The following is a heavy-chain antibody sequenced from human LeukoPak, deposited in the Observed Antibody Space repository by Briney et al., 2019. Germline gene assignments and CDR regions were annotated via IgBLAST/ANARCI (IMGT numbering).Heavy chain of an antibody. CDR3: TRDLSATARAYDY. Sequence: GGSLRLSCAASGFILSDYNMNWVHQAPGKGLEWVSFIAISGTYITYADSVKGRFTISRDNAKNSLYLQMNSLRVEDTAVYYCTRDLSATARAYDYWGQGTLVTVFS. CDR1: GFILSDYN. J-gene: IGHJ4*02. CDR2: IAISGTYI. V-gene: IGHV3-21*01. D-gene: IGHD1-26*01.